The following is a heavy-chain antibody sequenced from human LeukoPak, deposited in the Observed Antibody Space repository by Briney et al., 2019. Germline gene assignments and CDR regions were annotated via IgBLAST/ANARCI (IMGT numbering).Heavy chain of an antibody. Sequence: GASVTVSCKASGYTFTGYYMHWVRQAPGQGLEWMGWINPNSGGANYAQKFQGRVTMTRDTSISTAYMELSRLRSDDTAVYYCARDGYYYGSGSYLSDWFDPWGQGTLVTVSS. CDR3: ARDGYYYGSGSYLSDWFDP. D-gene: IGHD3-10*01. V-gene: IGHV1-2*02. J-gene: IGHJ5*02. CDR2: INPNSGGA. CDR1: GYTFTGYY.